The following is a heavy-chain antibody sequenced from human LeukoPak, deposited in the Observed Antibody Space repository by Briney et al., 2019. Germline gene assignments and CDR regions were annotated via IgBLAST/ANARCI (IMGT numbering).Heavy chain of an antibody. V-gene: IGHV3-30-3*01. D-gene: IGHD1-26*01. CDR1: GFTFSSYA. CDR2: ISYDGSNK. J-gene: IGHJ6*02. Sequence: PGGSLRLSCAASGFTFSSYAMHWVRQAPGKGLEWVAVISYDGSNKYYADSVKGRFTISRDNSKNTLYLQMNSLRAEDTAVYYCARALVGAIYYGMDVWGQGTTVTVSS. CDR3: ARALVGAIYYGMDV.